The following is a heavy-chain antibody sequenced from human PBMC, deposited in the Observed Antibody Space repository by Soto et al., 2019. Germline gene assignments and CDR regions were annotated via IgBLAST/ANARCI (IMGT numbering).Heavy chain of an antibody. CDR3: ARIACTCSNWRPYAYSCLHV. Sequence: GGSLRLSCAASGFTFNTYGMNWVRQAPGKRLEWVAVIWYDGGIKYYADSAKGRFTVSRDNSRKTLYLQMNSPRVEDTAVYYCARIACTCSNWRPYAYSCLHVWGRGTSVTVS. D-gene: IGHD1-20*01. J-gene: IGHJ6*02. V-gene: IGHV3-33*01. CDR1: GFTFNTYG. CDR2: IWYDGGIK.